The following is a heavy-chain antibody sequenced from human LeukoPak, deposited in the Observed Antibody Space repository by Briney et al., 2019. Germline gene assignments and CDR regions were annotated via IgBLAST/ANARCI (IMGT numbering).Heavy chain of an antibody. J-gene: IGHJ4*02. Sequence: PGGSLRLSCAASGFTFSDYHMSWIRQAPGKGLEWVSYISSSGSTIYYADSVKGRFTISRDNAKNSLYLQMNSLRAEDTAVYYCARAAVEMATDTVYYFDYWGQGTLVTVSS. CDR1: GFTFSDYH. D-gene: IGHD5-24*01. CDR2: ISSSGSTI. V-gene: IGHV3-11*04. CDR3: ARAAVEMATDTVYYFDY.